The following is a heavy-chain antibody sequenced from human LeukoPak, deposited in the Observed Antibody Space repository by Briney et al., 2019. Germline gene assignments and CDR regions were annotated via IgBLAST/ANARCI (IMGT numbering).Heavy chain of an antibody. CDR1: GFTFSSYE. D-gene: IGHD3-22*01. Sequence: GGSLRLSCAASGFTFSSYEMNWVRQAPGKGLEWVSYISSSGSTIYYADSVKGRFTISRDNSKNTLLLQMNSLRAEDTAVYYCAKDRRHSDSSGYYSHDAFDIWGQGTTVTVSS. CDR3: AKDRRHSDSSGYYSHDAFDI. CDR2: ISSSGSTI. J-gene: IGHJ3*02. V-gene: IGHV3-48*03.